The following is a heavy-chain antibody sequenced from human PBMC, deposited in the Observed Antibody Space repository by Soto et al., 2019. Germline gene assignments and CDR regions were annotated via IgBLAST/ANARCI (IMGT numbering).Heavy chain of an antibody. J-gene: IGHJ4*02. CDR3: AREDGGSFLDY. V-gene: IGHV1-18*01. D-gene: IGHD1-26*01. CDR1: VTTFPTNG. CDR2: ISAYNGNT. Sequence: QVQLVQSGAEWKNPGAQVKAPCKAPVTTFPTNGSGGGGRAPEQGFEWMGWISAYNGNTNYAQKLQGRVTMTTDTSTSTAYMELRSLRSDDTAVYYCAREDGGSFLDYWGQGTLVTVSS.